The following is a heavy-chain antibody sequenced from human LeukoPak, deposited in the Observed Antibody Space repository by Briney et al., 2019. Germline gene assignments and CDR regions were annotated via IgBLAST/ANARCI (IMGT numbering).Heavy chain of an antibody. V-gene: IGHV4-59*02. CDR3: ARMGATSPFDY. Sequence: SETLSLTCTVSGGSVSSYYWSWIRQPPGKGLEWIGYIYYSGSTNYNPSLKSRVTISVDTSKNQFSLKLSSVTAADTAVYYCARMGATSPFDYWGQGTLVTVSS. CDR2: IYYSGST. CDR1: GGSVSSYY. J-gene: IGHJ4*02. D-gene: IGHD1-26*01.